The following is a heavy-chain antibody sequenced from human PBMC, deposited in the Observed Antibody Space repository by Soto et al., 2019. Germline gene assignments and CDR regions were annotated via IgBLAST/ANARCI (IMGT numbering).Heavy chain of an antibody. D-gene: IGHD6-6*01. Sequence: SVKVSCKASGGTFSSYAISWVRQAPGQGLEWMGGIIPIFGTANYAQKFQGRVTITADESTSTAYMELSSLRSEDTAVYYCARDGAARLYYYGMDVWGQGTTVTVSS. V-gene: IGHV1-69*13. CDR2: IIPIFGTA. J-gene: IGHJ6*02. CDR1: GGTFSSYA. CDR3: ARDGAARLYYYGMDV.